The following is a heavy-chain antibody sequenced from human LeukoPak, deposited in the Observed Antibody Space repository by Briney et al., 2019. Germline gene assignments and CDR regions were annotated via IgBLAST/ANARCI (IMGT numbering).Heavy chain of an antibody. CDR1: GGTFSSYA. Sequence: ASVKVSCKASGGTFSSYAISWVRQAPGQGLEWMGGIIPIFGTANYAQKFQGRVTITADESTSTAYMELSSLRSEDTAVYYCARGPFYDILTGYYPVRYYYYYGMDVWGQGTTVTVSS. J-gene: IGHJ6*02. CDR2: IIPIFGTA. D-gene: IGHD3-9*01. CDR3: ARGPFYDILTGYYPVRYYYYYGMDV. V-gene: IGHV1-69*13.